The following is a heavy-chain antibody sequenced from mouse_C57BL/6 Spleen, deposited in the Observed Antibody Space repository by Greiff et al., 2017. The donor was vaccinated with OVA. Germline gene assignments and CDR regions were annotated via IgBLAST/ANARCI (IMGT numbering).Heavy chain of an antibody. D-gene: IGHD2-3*01. CDR1: GYAFSSYW. CDR3: ARSGGYYVGYFDY. V-gene: IGHV1-80*01. CDR2: IYPGDGDT. J-gene: IGHJ2*01. Sequence: QVQLKESGAELVKPGASVKISCKASGYAFSSYWMNWVKQRPGKGLEWIGQIYPGDGDTNYNGKFKGKATLTADKSSSTAYMQLSSLTSEDSAVYFCARSGGYYVGYFDYWGQGTTLTVSS.